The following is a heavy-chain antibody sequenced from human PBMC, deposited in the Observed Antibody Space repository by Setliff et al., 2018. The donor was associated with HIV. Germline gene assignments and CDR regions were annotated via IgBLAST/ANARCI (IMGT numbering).Heavy chain of an antibody. CDR1: GFGFSGSA. CDR3: IPGGSSSIFFPH. V-gene: IGHV3-73*01. CDR2: IRTKANSYAT. D-gene: IGHD2-2*01. Sequence: GGSLRLSCAASGFGFSGSAMHWVRQASGKGLEWVGHIRTKANSYATVYAASVKGRFAISRDDAKNTAYLQMSSLKTEDTALYYCIPGGSSSIFFPHWGRGTLVTVSS. J-gene: IGHJ4*02.